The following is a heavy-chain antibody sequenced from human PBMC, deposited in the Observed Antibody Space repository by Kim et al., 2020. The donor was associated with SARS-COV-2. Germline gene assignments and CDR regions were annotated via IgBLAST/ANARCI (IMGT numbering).Heavy chain of an antibody. CDR3: ARFPYGSGIS. V-gene: IGHV4-39*01. CDR2: ST. Sequence: STYYNPALRSRVTKSVDTSKNQFSLKLSSVTAADTAVYYCARFPYGSGISWGQGTLVTVSS. D-gene: IGHD3-10*01. J-gene: IGHJ4*02.